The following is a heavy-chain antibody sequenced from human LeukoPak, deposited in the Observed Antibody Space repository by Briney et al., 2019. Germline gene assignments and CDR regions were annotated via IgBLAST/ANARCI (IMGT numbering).Heavy chain of an antibody. CDR3: AREGGSSGWYSDY. D-gene: IGHD6-19*01. Sequence: GGSLRLSCAASGFTFSSYAMHWVRQAPGKGLEWVAVISYDGSNKYYADSVKGRFTISRDNSKNTLYLQMNSLRAEDTAVYYCAREGGSSGWYSDYWGQGTLVTVSS. CDR2: ISYDGSNK. CDR1: GFTFSSYA. V-gene: IGHV3-30-3*01. J-gene: IGHJ4*02.